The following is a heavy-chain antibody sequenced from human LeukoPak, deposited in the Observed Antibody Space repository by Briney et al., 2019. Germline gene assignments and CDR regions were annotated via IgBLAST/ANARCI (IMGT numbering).Heavy chain of an antibody. CDR2: INPNSGGT. CDR1: GYTFTGYY. CDR3: ARGDQPTPVDAFDI. Sequence: GASVKVSCKASGYTFTGYYMHWVRQAPGQGLEWMGWINPNSGGTNYAQKFQGRVTMTRDTSISTAYMELSRLRSDDTAVYYCARGDQPTPVDAFDIWGQGTMVTVSS. J-gene: IGHJ3*02. V-gene: IGHV1-2*02. D-gene: IGHD2-2*01.